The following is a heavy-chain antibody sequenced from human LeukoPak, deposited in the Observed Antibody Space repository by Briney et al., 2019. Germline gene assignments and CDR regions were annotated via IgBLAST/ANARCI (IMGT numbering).Heavy chain of an antibody. CDR2: IYTSGST. J-gene: IGHJ5*02. CDR1: GNSISSGDNY. Sequence: PSETLSLTCTVSGNSISSGDNYWSWIRQPAGKGLEWIGRIYTSGSTNYNPSLKSRVTISGDTSKNQFSLKLSSVTAADTAVYYCARQNIYCSRTSCYEVDWFDPWGQGTLVTVSS. D-gene: IGHD2-2*01. V-gene: IGHV4-61*02. CDR3: ARQNIYCSRTSCYEVDWFDP.